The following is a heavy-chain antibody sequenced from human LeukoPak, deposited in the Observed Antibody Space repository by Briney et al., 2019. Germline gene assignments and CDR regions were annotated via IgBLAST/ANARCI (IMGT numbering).Heavy chain of an antibody. Sequence: SETLSLTCTVSGGSISSYYWSWIRQPPGKGLEWIGHIYYSGNTNYNPPLKSRVTISMDTSKKQFSLNLNSVTAADAAVYYCARMDITSAGTVDYWGQGTLVTVSS. CDR2: IYYSGNT. D-gene: IGHD6-13*01. CDR3: ARMDITSAGTVDY. V-gene: IGHV4-59*01. J-gene: IGHJ4*02. CDR1: GGSISSYY.